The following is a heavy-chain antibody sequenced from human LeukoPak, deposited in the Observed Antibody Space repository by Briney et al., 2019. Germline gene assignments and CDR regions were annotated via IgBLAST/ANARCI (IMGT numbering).Heavy chain of an antibody. Sequence: GGSLRLSCAASAFTFSSYSMNWVRQAPGKGLEWVSSISSSRSYIYYADSVKGRFTISRDNAKNSLYLQMNSLRAEDTVVDYCARGGITIFGVVISPFDYWGQGNLVTVSS. CDR1: AFTFSSYS. D-gene: IGHD3-3*01. CDR3: ARGGITIFGVVISPFDY. CDR2: ISSSRSYI. V-gene: IGHV3-21*04. J-gene: IGHJ4*02.